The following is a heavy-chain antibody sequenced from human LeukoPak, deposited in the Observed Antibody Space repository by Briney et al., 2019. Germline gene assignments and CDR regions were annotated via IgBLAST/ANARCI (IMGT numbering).Heavy chain of an antibody. Sequence: KSGGSLRLSCAASGFTFSSYSMNWVRQAPGKGLEWVSSISSSSSYIYYADSVKGRFTISRDNAKNSLYLQMNSLRAEDTAVYYCAGGDYLGAPDDYWGQGTLVTVSS. D-gene: IGHD3-10*01. CDR1: GFTFSSYS. V-gene: IGHV3-21*01. CDR2: ISSSSSYI. J-gene: IGHJ4*02. CDR3: AGGDYLGAPDDY.